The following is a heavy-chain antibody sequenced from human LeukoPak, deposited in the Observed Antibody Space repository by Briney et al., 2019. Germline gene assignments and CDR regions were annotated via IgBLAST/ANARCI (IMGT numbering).Heavy chain of an antibody. D-gene: IGHD2-21*02. V-gene: IGHV4-59*01. CDR1: GGSISSYY. CDR3: ARGVVVVTEGYFDY. Sequence: SETLSLTCTVSGGSISSYYWSWIRQPPGKGLEWIGYIYYSGSTNYNPSLKSRVTISVDTSKNQFSLKLSSVTAADTAVYYCARGVVVVTEGYFDYWGQGTLVTVSS. CDR2: IYYSGST. J-gene: IGHJ4*02.